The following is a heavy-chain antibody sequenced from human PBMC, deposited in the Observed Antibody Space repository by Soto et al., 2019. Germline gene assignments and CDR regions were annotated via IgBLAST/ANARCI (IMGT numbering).Heavy chain of an antibody. V-gene: IGHV3-23*01. Sequence: EVHLLESGGGLVQPGGSLRLSCAASGFTFNNYAMSWVRQAPGKGLEWVSTITGGGAGTYYADSVKGRFTISRDNSNNPLYLQMNSLRVEDTALYYCAKCFRNYAADNFDNWGQGTLVTVSS. CDR3: AKCFRNYAADNFDN. CDR1: GFTFNNYA. D-gene: IGHD4-4*01. J-gene: IGHJ4*02. CDR2: ITGGGAGT.